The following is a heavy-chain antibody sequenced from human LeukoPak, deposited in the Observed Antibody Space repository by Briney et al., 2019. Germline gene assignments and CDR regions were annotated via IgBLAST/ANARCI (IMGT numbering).Heavy chain of an antibody. D-gene: IGHD5-24*01. V-gene: IGHV3-11*01. CDR1: GFTFSDYY. Sequence: GGSLRLSCAASGFTFSDYYMSWIRQAPGKGLEWVSYISSSGSTIYYADSVKDRFTLSRDNAKNSLYLQMNSLRAVDTAVYYCARVFAPEMRYFDYWGQGTLVTVSS. CDR3: ARVFAPEMRYFDY. J-gene: IGHJ4*02. CDR2: ISSSGSTI.